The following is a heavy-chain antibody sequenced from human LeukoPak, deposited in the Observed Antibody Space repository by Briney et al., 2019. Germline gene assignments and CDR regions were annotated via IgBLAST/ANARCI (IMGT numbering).Heavy chain of an antibody. J-gene: IGHJ3*02. CDR1: GFTFNSNA. V-gene: IGHV3-30*04. D-gene: IGHD2-21*01. CDR2: ISYDGSNI. Sequence: PGRSLRLSCAASGFTFNSNAMHWVRQAPGKGLEWGAGISYDGSNIYYADSVKGRFTISRDNSKNTLNLQMNSLRTEDTAVYYCAKDNGLQAFDIWGQGTMVTVSS. CDR3: AKDNGLQAFDI.